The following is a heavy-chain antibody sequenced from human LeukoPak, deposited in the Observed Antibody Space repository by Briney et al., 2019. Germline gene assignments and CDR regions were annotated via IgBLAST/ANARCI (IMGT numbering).Heavy chain of an antibody. CDR1: GYTFTGYY. J-gene: IGHJ4*02. D-gene: IGHD5-12*01. V-gene: IGHV1-2*06. Sequence: GASVKVSCKASGYTFTGYYMHWVRQAPGQGLEWMGRINPNSGGTNYAQKFQGRVTMTRDTSISTACMELSRLRSDDTAVYYCARGGHEGGYSGYDYLFWGLGTLVTVSS. CDR2: INPNSGGT. CDR3: ARGGHEGGYSGYDYLF.